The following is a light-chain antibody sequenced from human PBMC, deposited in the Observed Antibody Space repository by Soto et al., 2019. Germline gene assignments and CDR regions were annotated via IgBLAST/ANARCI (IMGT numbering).Light chain of an antibody. V-gene: IGKV3-20*01. CDR2: GAS. J-gene: IGKJ3*01. CDR3: QQYDNWGT. CDR1: RRVSSSY. Sequence: EIVLTQSPGTLSLSPGERATLSCRASRRVSSSYLAWYQQKPGQAPRLLMYGASSRATGTPDRFSGSGSGTDFTLTISRLEPEDLAVYYCQQYDNWGTFGPGTILEIK.